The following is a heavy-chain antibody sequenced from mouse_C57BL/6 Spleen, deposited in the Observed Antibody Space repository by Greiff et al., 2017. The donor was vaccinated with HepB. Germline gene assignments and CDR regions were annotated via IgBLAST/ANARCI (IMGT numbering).Heavy chain of an antibody. CDR1: GFTFSDYG. V-gene: IGHV5-17*01. CDR2: ISSGSSTI. D-gene: IGHD1-1*01. CDR3: AKLITTVVEDYAMDY. Sequence: DVHLVESGGGLVKPGGSLKLSCAASGFTFSDYGMHWVRQAPEKGLEWVAYISSGSSTIYYADTVKGRFTISRDNAKNTLFLQMTSLRSEDTAMYYCAKLITTVVEDYAMDYWGQGTSVTVSS. J-gene: IGHJ4*01.